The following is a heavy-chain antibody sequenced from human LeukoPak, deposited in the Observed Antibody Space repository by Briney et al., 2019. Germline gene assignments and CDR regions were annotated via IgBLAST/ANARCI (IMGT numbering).Heavy chain of an antibody. CDR1: EFICSNYW. Sequence: GGSLRLSCAASEFICSNYWMHWVRQAPGKGLVWVSRINSDGSFTSYADSVKGRFTISRDNAKNTLDLQMNSLRAEDTAIYYCARVQVLGTYDWFDPWGQGTLVTVSS. CDR2: INSDGSFT. D-gene: IGHD4/OR15-4a*01. V-gene: IGHV3-74*01. J-gene: IGHJ5*02. CDR3: ARVQVLGTYDWFDP.